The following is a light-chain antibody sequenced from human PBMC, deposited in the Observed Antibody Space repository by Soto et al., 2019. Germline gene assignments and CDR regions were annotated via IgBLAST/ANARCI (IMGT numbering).Light chain of an antibody. CDR3: SSYAGSNIVV. J-gene: IGLJ2*01. CDR1: SSDVGGYNY. V-gene: IGLV2-8*01. Sequence: QSVLTQPPSASGSPGQSVTISCTGTSSDVGGYNYVSWYQQHPGKAPKLMIYEVSKRPSGVPDRFSGSKSGNTASLTVSGFQAEDEADYYCSSYAGSNIVVFGGGTQLTVL. CDR2: EVS.